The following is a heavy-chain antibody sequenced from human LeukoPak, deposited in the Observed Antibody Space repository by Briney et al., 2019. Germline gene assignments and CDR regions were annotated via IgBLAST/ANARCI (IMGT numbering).Heavy chain of an antibody. Sequence: GGSLRLSCAASGXTFSSYSLVWVRQAPGKGLEWVSLISSSSSYIYYADSVKGRFTISRDNANNSLYLQMNSLRAEDTAVYYCARRGTSSSWAHFDYWGQGTLVTVSS. D-gene: IGHD6-13*01. CDR2: ISSSSSYI. J-gene: IGHJ4*02. CDR3: ARRGTSSSWAHFDY. V-gene: IGHV3-21*01. CDR1: GXTFSSYS.